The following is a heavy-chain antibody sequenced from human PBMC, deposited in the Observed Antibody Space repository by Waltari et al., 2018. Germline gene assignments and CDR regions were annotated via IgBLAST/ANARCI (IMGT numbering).Heavy chain of an antibody. V-gene: IGHV3-7*01. J-gene: IGHJ4*02. Sequence: EVQVVESGGGLVQPGGSLRLSCEVSGLTFSNFWMSWVRQVPGEGLEWVANKRYEGREKNYVDSVKGRFTISRDNTKNSHYLQLNSLRADDAAVYYCVTFRWLGFWGQGTLVTVSS. CDR2: KRYEGREK. D-gene: IGHD3-10*01. CDR3: VTFRWLGF. CDR1: GLTFSNFW.